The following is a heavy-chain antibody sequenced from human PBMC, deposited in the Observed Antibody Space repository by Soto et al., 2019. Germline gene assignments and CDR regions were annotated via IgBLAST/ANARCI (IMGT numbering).Heavy chain of an antibody. V-gene: IGHV1-46*01. CDR3: ARDYYDFWSGRRYYYYGMDV. Sequence: ASVKVSCKASGYTFTSYYMHWVRQAPGQGLEWMGIINPSGGSTSYAQKFQGRVTMTRDTSTSTVYMELSSLRSEDTAVYYCARDYYDFWSGRRYYYYGMDVWGQGTTVTVSS. CDR2: INPSGGST. J-gene: IGHJ6*02. D-gene: IGHD3-3*01. CDR1: GYTFTSYY.